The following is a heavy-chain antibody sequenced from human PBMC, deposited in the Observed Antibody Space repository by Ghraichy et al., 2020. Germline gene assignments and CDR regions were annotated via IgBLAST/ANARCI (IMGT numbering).Heavy chain of an antibody. CDR2: IISSTSYI. Sequence: GGSLRLSCAASGFTFSSYSMTWVRQAPGKGLEWVSSIISSTSYIYYADSVKGRFTISRDNAKNSLYLQMNSLRAEDTAVYYCARGLVAGTFDYWGQGTLVTVSS. D-gene: IGHD6-19*01. CDR3: ARGLVAGTFDY. CDR1: GFTFSSYS. V-gene: IGHV3-21*01. J-gene: IGHJ4*02.